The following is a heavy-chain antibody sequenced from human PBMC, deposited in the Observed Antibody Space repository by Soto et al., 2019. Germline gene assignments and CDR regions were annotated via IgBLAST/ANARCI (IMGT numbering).Heavy chain of an antibody. V-gene: IGHV3-64*01. CDR1: GFTLSGYA. J-gene: IGHJ6*03. Sequence: VQLAESGGGLAQPGGSLRLSCAASGFTLSGYAMDWVRQAPGKGLEYVSGISSNGVGTYYANSVQGRFTISRDNSKNMVYLQMGSLRPEDMAVYYCARRARPDFSYMDVWGKGTTVTVSS. CDR3: ARRARPDFSYMDV. CDR2: ISSNGVGT. D-gene: IGHD6-6*01.